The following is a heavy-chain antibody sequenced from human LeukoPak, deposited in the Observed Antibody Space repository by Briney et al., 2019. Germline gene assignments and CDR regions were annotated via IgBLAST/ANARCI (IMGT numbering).Heavy chain of an antibody. Sequence: SETLSLTCTVSGGSISSYYWSWIRQPPGQGLEWIGYIYYSGSTNYNPSLKSRVTISVDTSKNQFSLKLSSVTTADTAVYYCARSDASGHDYWGQGTLVTVSS. CDR3: ARSDASGHDY. D-gene: IGHD6-19*01. J-gene: IGHJ4*02. V-gene: IGHV4-59*01. CDR1: GGSISSYY. CDR2: IYYSGST.